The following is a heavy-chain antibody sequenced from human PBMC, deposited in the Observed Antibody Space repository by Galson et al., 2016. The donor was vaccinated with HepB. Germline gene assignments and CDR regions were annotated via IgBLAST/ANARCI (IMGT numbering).Heavy chain of an antibody. CDR1: GFTFNSYS. Sequence: SLRLSCAASGFTFNSYSMHWVRQSPGKGLEWVAVTSYDGSSNHYADSVKGRFTVSRDNSKDTLYLQMNSLRPEDTAIYYCARDQYSGSRTKFYNYYGMDVWGQGTTVTVSS. V-gene: IGHV3-30-3*01. D-gene: IGHD1-26*01. CDR3: ARDQYSGSRTKFYNYYGMDV. J-gene: IGHJ6*02. CDR2: TSYDGSSN.